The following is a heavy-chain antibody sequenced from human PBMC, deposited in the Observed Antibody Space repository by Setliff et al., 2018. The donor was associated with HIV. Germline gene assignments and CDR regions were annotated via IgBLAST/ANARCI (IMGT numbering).Heavy chain of an antibody. CDR1: GYDFTAYA. CDR2: IGGDNANI. Sequence: ASVKVSCKASGYDFTAYAISWVRQAPGQGLEWMGRIGGDNANIKFAQSFQGRVTMTTDTSTNTAYLEPTSLRSDDTAVYYCARYAASGTGWFDPWGQGTQVTVSS. CDR3: ARYAASGTGWFDP. J-gene: IGHJ5*02. V-gene: IGHV1-18*01. D-gene: IGHD2-8*02.